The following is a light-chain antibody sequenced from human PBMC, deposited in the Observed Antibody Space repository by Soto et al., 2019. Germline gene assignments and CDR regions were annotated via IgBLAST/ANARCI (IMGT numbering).Light chain of an antibody. CDR1: SSDVGGYNS. Sequence: QSALTQPASVSGSPGQSITISCTGSSSDVGGYNSVSWYQQYPGKAPKLMIYDVINRPSGVSNRFSGSKSGNTASLTISGLQAEDEADYYCSSYTSSGPYVFGTGTKLTVL. J-gene: IGLJ1*01. CDR2: DVI. V-gene: IGLV2-14*01. CDR3: SSYTSSGPYV.